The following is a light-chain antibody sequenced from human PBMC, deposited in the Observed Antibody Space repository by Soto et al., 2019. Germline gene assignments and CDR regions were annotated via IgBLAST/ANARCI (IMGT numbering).Light chain of an antibody. Sequence: EILMRPSPDTLSVSPGERDTLSRRASQRVSSNLSWYQQKPGEAPSHLIYGASSRSTGIPARFRGSGSGTEVTLSISSLQSEDFAVSYCQQYNNWPITFGQGTRLAIK. CDR1: QRVSSN. CDR3: QQYNNWPIT. V-gene: IGKV3-15*01. CDR2: GAS. J-gene: IGKJ5*01.